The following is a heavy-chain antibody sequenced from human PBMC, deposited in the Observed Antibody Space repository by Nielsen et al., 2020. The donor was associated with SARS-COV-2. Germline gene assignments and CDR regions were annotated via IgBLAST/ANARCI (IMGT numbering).Heavy chain of an antibody. CDR3: AKVAGEIYSYGSSYYYYGMDV. V-gene: IGHV3-30*02. CDR1: GFTFSSYG. CDR2: IWYDGSNK. J-gene: IGHJ6*02. Sequence: GGSLRLSCAASGFTFSSYGMHWVRQAPGKGLEWVAVIWYDGSNKYYADSVKGRFTISRDNSKNTLYLQMNSLRAEDTAAYYCAKVAGEIYSYGSSYYYYGMDVWGQGTTVTVSS. D-gene: IGHD5-18*01.